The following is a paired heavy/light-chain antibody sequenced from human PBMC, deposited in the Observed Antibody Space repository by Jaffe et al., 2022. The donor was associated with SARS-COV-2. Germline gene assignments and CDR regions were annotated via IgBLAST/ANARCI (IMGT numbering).Light chain of an antibody. CDR1: QSINSW. Sequence: DIQMTQSPSTLSASVGDRVTITCRASQSINSWLAWFQQKPGKAPKLLIYKASSLESGVPSRFSGSGSGTEFTLTISSLQPDDFASYYCQQYKSYPYTFGQGTKLEIK. CDR2: KAS. J-gene: IGKJ2*01. V-gene: IGKV1-5*03. CDR3: QQYKSYPYT.
Heavy chain of an antibody. CDR3: ARGGQWLARD. V-gene: IGHV4-34*01. Sequence: QVQQQQWGAGLLKPSETLSLTCAVSSGTFSGYSWTWIRQPPGKGLEWIGEINHSGSIYYNPSLKSRVTISVDTSKKQFSLKLSSVTAADTAVYYCARGGQWLARDWGQGTLVTVSS. CDR1: SGTFSGYS. J-gene: IGHJ4*02. D-gene: IGHD6-19*01. CDR2: INHSGSI.